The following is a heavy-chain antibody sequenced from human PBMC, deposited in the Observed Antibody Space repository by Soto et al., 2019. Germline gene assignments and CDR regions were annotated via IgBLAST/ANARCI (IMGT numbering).Heavy chain of an antibody. D-gene: IGHD3-9*01. J-gene: IGHJ2*01. CDR3: ARHRLVSRYFDL. Sequence: WLRQAPGKELEWIGSIFYSGSTYHSPSLKSRVTMSVDTSKTAFSLQMTYVTAADTAVYYCARHRLVSRYFDLWGRGTLVTVSS. CDR2: IFYSGST. V-gene: IGHV4-39*01.